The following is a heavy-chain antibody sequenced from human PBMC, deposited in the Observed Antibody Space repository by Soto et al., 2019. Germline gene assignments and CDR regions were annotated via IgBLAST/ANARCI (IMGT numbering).Heavy chain of an antibody. CDR1: GGTFSSYT. CDR3: ARTGGSGDYYRCAR. J-gene: IGHJ5*02. Sequence: QVQLVQSGAEVKKPGSSVKVSCKASGGTFSSYTISWVRQAPGQGLEWMGRIIPILGIANYAPKFQGRVTITADKSTSTAHIELSSLGSEDTAGNYCARTGGSGDYYRCARWGQRTVVTVSS. V-gene: IGHV1-69*02. CDR2: IIPILGIA. D-gene: IGHD3-10*01.